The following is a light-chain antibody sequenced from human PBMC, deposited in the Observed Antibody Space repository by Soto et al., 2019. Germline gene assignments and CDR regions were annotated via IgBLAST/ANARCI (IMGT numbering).Light chain of an antibody. CDR2: GAS. J-gene: IGKJ5*01. Sequence: EIVLTQSPGTLSLSPGERATLSCRAIQSVSSSYLAWYQQKPGQAPRLLIYGASSRATGIPDRFSGSGSGTDFTLTISRLEPEDFAVYYCQQCSNWPLITFGQGTRLEI. V-gene: IGKV3D-20*02. CDR1: QSVSSSY. CDR3: QQCSNWPLIT.